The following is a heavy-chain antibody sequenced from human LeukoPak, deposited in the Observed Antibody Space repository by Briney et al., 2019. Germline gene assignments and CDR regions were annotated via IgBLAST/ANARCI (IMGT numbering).Heavy chain of an antibody. Sequence: PGGSLRLSCAASGLTVSNNYMSWVRQAPGKGLEWVSAISGSGGSTYYADSVKGRFTISRDNSKNTLYLQMNSLRAEDTAVYYCATYTRHPSVTDFDYWGQGTLVTVSS. J-gene: IGHJ4*02. CDR3: ATYTRHPSVTDFDY. CDR1: GLTVSNNY. D-gene: IGHD5-18*01. CDR2: ISGSGGST. V-gene: IGHV3-23*01.